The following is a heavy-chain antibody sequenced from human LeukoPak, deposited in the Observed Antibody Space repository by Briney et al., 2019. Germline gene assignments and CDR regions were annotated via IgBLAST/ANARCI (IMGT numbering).Heavy chain of an antibody. J-gene: IGHJ6*03. CDR2: IYYSGST. Sequence: TSETLSLTCTVSGGSISSGGYYWSWIRQHPGKGLEWIGYIYYSGSTHYNPSLKSRVTISVGTSKNQFSLKLSSVTAADTAVYYCARDTPSDSRYYYYMDVWGKGTTVTVSS. D-gene: IGHD4-11*01. V-gene: IGHV4-31*03. CDR3: ARDTPSDSRYYYYMDV. CDR1: GGSISSGGYY.